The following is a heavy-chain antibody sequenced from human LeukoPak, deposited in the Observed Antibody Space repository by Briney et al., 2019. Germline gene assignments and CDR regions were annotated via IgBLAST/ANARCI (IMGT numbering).Heavy chain of an antibody. CDR2: INHSGST. V-gene: IGHV4-34*01. CDR1: GGSFSGYY. J-gene: IGHJ5*02. CDR3: ARARASPDIVVVPAAIPLNWFDP. D-gene: IGHD2-2*02. Sequence: SETLSLTCAVYGGSFSGYYWSWIRQPPGKGLEGIGEINHSGSTNYNPSLKSRGTISVDTSKNQFSLNLSSVTAADTAVYYCARARASPDIVVVPAAIPLNWFDPWGQGTLVTVSS.